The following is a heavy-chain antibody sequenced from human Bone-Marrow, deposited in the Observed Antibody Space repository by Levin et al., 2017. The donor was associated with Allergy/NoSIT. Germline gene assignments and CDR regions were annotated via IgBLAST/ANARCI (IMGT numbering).Heavy chain of an antibody. CDR3: AKHTWYSGYNYVDY. Sequence: GESLKISCAGSGFTFTSYAMSWVRQAPGKGLEWVSGIEGSGGRTYYADSVKGRFTVSRDNSMNTLFLQMNSLRAEDTAVYYCAKHTWYSGYNYVDYWGQGTLVTVSS. D-gene: IGHD5-12*01. CDR2: IEGSGGRT. CDR1: GFTFTSYA. V-gene: IGHV3-23*01. J-gene: IGHJ4*02.